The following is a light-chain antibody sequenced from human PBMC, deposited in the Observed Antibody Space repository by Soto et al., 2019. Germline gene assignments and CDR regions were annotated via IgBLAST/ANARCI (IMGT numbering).Light chain of an antibody. CDR2: DAS. J-gene: IGKJ1*01. Sequence: DIQMTQSPSTLSASVVDRVTITCRASQRISSWLAWYQQKPGKAPKLLIYDASNLESGVPSRFSGSESGTEFTLTISSLQPDDFATYYCQQYHDYWTFGQGTKVEMK. V-gene: IGKV1-5*01. CDR3: QQYHDYWT. CDR1: QRISSW.